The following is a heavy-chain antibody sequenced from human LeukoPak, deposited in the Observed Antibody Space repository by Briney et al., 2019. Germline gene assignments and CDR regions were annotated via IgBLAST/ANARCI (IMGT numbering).Heavy chain of an antibody. CDR1: GFTFSSYW. J-gene: IGHJ4*02. D-gene: IGHD3-10*01. Sequence: GGSLRLSCAASGFTFSSYWMSWVLQAPGKGLEWVANIKQDGSEKYYVDSVKGRFTISRDNAKKSLYLQMNSLRAEDTAVYYCARNYGSGSYYTLGYWGQGTLVTVSS. V-gene: IGHV3-7*01. CDR3: ARNYGSGSYYTLGY. CDR2: IKQDGSEK.